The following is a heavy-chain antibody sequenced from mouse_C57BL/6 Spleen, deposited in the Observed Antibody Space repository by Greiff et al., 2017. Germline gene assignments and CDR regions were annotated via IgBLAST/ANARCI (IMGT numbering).Heavy chain of an antibody. J-gene: IGHJ4*01. D-gene: IGHD2-14*01. V-gene: IGHV3-6*01. CDR1: GYSITSGYY. CDR2: ISYDGSN. Sequence: EVKLMESGPGLVKPSQSLSLTCSVTGYSITSGYYWNWIRQFPGNKLEWMGYISYDGSNNYKPTLKNRISITRDTSKNQFFLKLNSVTTEDTATYYCARGGYGYYYAMDYWGQGTSVTVSS. CDR3: ARGGYGYYYAMDY.